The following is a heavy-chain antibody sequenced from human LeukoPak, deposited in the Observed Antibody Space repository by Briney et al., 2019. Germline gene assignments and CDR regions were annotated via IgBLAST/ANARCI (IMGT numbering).Heavy chain of an antibody. J-gene: IGHJ5*02. CDR2: INWNGRAI. V-gene: IGHV3-20*04. CDR1: GFNFDDYG. D-gene: IGHD3-10*01. CDR3: ARDGRRYYGSGSYFLDWIDP. Sequence: GGSLRLSCAASGFNFDDYGMSWVRQAPGKGLEWVSGINWNGRAIGYADSVKGRFTISRDNAKSSLYLEMSTLRAEDTALYYCARDGRRYYGSGSYFLDWIDPWGRGTLVIVSS.